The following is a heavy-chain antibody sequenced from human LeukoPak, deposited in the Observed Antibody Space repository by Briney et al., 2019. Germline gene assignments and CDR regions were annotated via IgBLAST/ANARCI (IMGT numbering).Heavy chain of an antibody. CDR1: GYTFTGYY. CDR2: INPNSGGT. CDR3: ARDPPAPSIVGALSARRPENAFDI. V-gene: IGHV1-2*02. Sequence: ASVKVSCKPSGYTFTGYYMHWVRQAPGQGLEWMGWINPNSGGTNYAQKFQGRVTMTRDTSISTAYMELSRLRSDDTAVYYCARDPPAPSIVGALSARRPENAFDIWGQGTMVTVSS. D-gene: IGHD1-26*01. J-gene: IGHJ3*02.